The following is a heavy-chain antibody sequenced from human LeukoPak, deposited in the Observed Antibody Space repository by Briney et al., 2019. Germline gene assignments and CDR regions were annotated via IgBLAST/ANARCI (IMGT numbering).Heavy chain of an antibody. Sequence: GGSLRLSCAASGFTFSSYAMTWVRQAPGKGLEWVSSLSGSGGGTWYAGSVKGRFTISRDNSNNVMYLQMNSLRAEDTAIYYCAXDXTPYSRSGGYYLGAFDLWGHGTMVIVSS. CDR3: AXDXTPYSRSGGYYLGAFDL. CDR1: GFTFSSYA. V-gene: IGHV3-23*01. CDR2: LSGSGGGT. D-gene: IGHD3-10*01. J-gene: IGHJ3*01.